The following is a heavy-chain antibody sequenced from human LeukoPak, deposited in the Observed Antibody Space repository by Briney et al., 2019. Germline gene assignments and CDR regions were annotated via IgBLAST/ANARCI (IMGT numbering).Heavy chain of an antibody. CDR3: ARGYDYGDYVGDFDY. D-gene: IGHD4-17*01. J-gene: IGHJ4*02. CDR1: GYTFTSYP. Sequence: GASVKVSCKASGYTFTSYPISWVRQAPGQGLEWVGWITTYNGNTNYAQKLQGRVTMITDTSTSTAYMDLRGLRSGDTAVYYCARGYDYGDYVGDFDYWGQGTLVTVSS. V-gene: IGHV1-18*01. CDR2: ITTYNGNT.